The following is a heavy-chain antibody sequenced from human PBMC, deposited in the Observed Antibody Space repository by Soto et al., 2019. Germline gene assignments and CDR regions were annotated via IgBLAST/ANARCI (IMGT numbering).Heavy chain of an antibody. CDR3: ASFLEWFRYFDY. CDR1: GFTSSSYS. CDR2: ISSSSSTI. V-gene: IGHV3-48*02. Sequence: GGSLRLSCAASGFTSSSYSMNWVRQAPGKGLEWVSYISSSSSTIYYADSVKGRFTISRDNAKNSLYLQMNSLRDEDTAVYYCASFLEWFRYFDYWGQGTLVTVS. D-gene: IGHD3-3*01. J-gene: IGHJ4*02.